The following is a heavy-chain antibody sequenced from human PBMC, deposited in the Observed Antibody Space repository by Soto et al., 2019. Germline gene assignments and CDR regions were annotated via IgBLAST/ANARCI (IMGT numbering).Heavy chain of an antibody. CDR1: GGSFSGYY. V-gene: IGHV4-34*01. J-gene: IGHJ4*02. CDR2: LNHSGIT. CDR3: ARDKITGLFDY. Sequence: SETLSLTCAVYGGSFSGYYWNWIRQPQGPGQEWIGELNHSGITNYNPSLKSRVTISVDTSKNQFSLYLTSVTAVDTAVYYCARDKITGLFDYWGQGTLVT. D-gene: IGHD2-8*02.